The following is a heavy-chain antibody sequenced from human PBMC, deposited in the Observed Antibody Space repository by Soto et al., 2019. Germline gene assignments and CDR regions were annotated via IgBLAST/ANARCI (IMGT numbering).Heavy chain of an antibody. J-gene: IGHJ4*02. Sequence: QVPLVQSGAEVKKPGASVKVSCKASGYTFTNYAFSWVRQAPGQGLEWMGWISAYNGNTNYPQKLQGRVTMTTDTFTSTAYMELRSLRSDDTAVYYCARDLAAAGPFDYWGQGTLVTVSS. CDR2: ISAYNGNT. V-gene: IGHV1-18*01. CDR3: ARDLAAAGPFDY. CDR1: GYTFTNYA. D-gene: IGHD6-13*01.